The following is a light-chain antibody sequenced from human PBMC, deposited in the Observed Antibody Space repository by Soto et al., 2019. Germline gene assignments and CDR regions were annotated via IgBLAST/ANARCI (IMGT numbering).Light chain of an antibody. J-gene: IGLJ3*02. CDR3: TSYAGSNNWV. Sequence: QSALTQPPSASGSPGQSVTISCTGTSSDVGAYNYVSWYKQHPGKAPKLMIYEVSKRPSVVPDRFSGSKFGTTASLIVAGLQADDEADYYCTSYAGSNNWVLGGGTKLTVL. CDR1: SSDVGAYNY. V-gene: IGLV2-8*01. CDR2: EVS.